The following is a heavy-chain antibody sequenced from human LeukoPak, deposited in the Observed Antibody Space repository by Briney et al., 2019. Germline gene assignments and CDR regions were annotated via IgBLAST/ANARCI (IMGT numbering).Heavy chain of an antibody. CDR3: ACPYRSRFDY. J-gene: IGHJ4*02. V-gene: IGHV3-11*01. Sequence: GGSLRLSCVVSGFTFSDFHMSWLRQAPGKGLEWISYITNSGSDIEYADSVKGRFAISWDNAKKSLYLEMNTLRAEDTAIYYCACPYRSRFDYWGQGTLVTVSS. CDR2: ITNSGSDI. D-gene: IGHD6-13*01. CDR1: GFTFSDFH.